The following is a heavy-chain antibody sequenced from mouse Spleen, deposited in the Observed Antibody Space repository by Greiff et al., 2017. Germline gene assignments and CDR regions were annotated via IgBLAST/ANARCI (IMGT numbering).Heavy chain of an antibody. J-gene: IGHJ2*01. D-gene: IGHD2-14*01. CDR1: GFTFSSYA. V-gene: IGHV5-9-3*01. CDR2: ISSGGGNT. Sequence: EVQRVESGGGLVKLGGSLKLSCAASGFTFSSYAMSWVRQTPEKRLEWVATISSGGGNTYYPDSVKGRFTISRDNAKNTLYLQMSSLKSEDTAMYYCARYRTYFDYWGQGTTLTVSS. CDR3: ARYRTYFDY.